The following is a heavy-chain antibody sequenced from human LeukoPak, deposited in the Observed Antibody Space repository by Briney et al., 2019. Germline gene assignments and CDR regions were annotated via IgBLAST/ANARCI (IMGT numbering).Heavy chain of an antibody. D-gene: IGHD3-22*01. J-gene: IGHJ4*02. CDR3: ARGTYYYDSSGYSDFDY. Sequence: ASVKVSCKASGGTFSSYAISWVRQAPGQGLEWMGRINPNSGGTNYAQKFQGRVTMTRDTSISTAYMELSRLRSDDTAVYYCARGTYYYDSSGYSDFDYWGQGTLVTVSS. CDR2: INPNSGGT. V-gene: IGHV1-2*02. CDR1: GGTFSSYA.